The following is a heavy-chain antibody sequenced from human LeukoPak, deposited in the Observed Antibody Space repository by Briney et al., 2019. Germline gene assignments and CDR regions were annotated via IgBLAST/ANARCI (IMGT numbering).Heavy chain of an antibody. CDR3: GRGKTGIFDY. V-gene: IGHV6-1*01. CDR2: TYYRSNWYN. D-gene: IGHD7-27*01. Sequence: SQTLSLTCAISGDSVSSNSVAWHWIRQSPSRGLEWLGRTYYRSNWYNDYAVSVKSRITINPDTSKNQFSLQLNSATPEDTAVYYCGRGKTGIFDYWGQGTLVTVSS. CDR1: GDSVSSNSVA. J-gene: IGHJ4*02.